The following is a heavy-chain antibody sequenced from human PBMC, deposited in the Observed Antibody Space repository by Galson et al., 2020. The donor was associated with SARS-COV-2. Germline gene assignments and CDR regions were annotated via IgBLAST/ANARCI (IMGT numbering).Heavy chain of an antibody. Sequence: SETLSLTCAVYGGSLSGYYWSWIRQPPGKGLEWIGEINHSGDTNYIPSFKNRVTISLDTSENHFSLKLNSVTAADTGVYYCARGVYDISGVRIDDWGQGTLVTVSS. CDR2: INHSGDT. V-gene: IGHV4-34*01. CDR1: GGSLSGYY. D-gene: IGHD3-22*01. CDR3: ARGVYDISGVRIDD. J-gene: IGHJ4*02.